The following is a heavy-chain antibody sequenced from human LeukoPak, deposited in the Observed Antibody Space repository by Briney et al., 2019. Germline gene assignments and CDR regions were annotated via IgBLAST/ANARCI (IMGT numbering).Heavy chain of an antibody. V-gene: IGHV4-38-2*01. CDR1: GYSISSGYY. J-gene: IGHJ5*02. Sequence: SETLSLTCAVSGYSISSGYYWGWIRQSPGKGLEWIGSIYRSGSTYYNPSLKSRVTISLDTSKNQYSLKLTSVTAADTAVYYCARLTGYSSESWFDPWGQGTLVTVSS. CDR2: IYRSGST. D-gene: IGHD3-9*01. CDR3: ARLTGYSSESWFDP.